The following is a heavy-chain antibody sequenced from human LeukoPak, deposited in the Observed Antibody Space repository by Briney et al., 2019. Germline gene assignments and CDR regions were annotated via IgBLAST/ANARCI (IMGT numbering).Heavy chain of an antibody. J-gene: IGHJ4*02. CDR2: IYDTVGI. CDR3: VTIKRGNIFGYFDF. V-gene: IGHV4-59*11. D-gene: IGHD5-18*01. Sequence: SETLFLTCTVSGGSFSSHHWGWIRQSPGRGLEWIGYIYDTVGIKDNPSLKSRISLSADTSKNQLSLSLRSATAADTAVYYCVTIKRGNIFGYFDFWGQGILVTVAS. CDR1: GGSFSSHH.